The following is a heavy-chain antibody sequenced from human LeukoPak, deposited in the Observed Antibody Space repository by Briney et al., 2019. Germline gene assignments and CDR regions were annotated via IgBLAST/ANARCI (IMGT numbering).Heavy chain of an antibody. CDR1: GGSIGSGSYY. Sequence: PSQTLSLTCTVSGGSIGSGSYYWSWIRQPAGKGLEWIGRIYTSGSTNYNPSLKSRVTISVDTSKNQFSLKLSSVTAADTAVYYCARGAPILTGYYDYWGQGTLVTVSS. V-gene: IGHV4-61*02. CDR3: ARGAPILTGYYDY. J-gene: IGHJ4*02. D-gene: IGHD3-9*01. CDR2: IYTSGST.